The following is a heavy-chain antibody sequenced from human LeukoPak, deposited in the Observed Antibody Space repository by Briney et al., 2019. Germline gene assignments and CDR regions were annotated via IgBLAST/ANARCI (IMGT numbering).Heavy chain of an antibody. D-gene: IGHD5-12*01. CDR2: IIPIFGTA. Sequence: SVKVSCKASGGTFSSYAISWVRQAPGQGLEWMGGIIPIFGTANYAQKFQGRVTITADEPTSTAYMELSSLRSEDTAVYYCARGGRSGYDYFDYWGQGTLVTVSS. CDR3: ARGGRSGYDYFDY. CDR1: GGTFSSYA. V-gene: IGHV1-69*13. J-gene: IGHJ4*02.